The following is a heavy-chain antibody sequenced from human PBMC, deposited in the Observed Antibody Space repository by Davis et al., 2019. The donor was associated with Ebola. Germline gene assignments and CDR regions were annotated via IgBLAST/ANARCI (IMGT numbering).Heavy chain of an antibody. CDR1: GGIFSNYA. D-gene: IGHD4-17*01. CDR3: TREATTVTTKYYYYYGMDV. J-gene: IGHJ6*02. V-gene: IGHV1-69*06. Sequence: SVKVSCKASGGIFSNYAINWVRRAPGQGLEWVGGIIPIFGTADYAQKFQGRVIMTADTSTGTAYMELNSLRSEDTAVYYCTREATTVTTKYYYYYGMDVWGQGTTVTVSS. CDR2: IIPIFGTA.